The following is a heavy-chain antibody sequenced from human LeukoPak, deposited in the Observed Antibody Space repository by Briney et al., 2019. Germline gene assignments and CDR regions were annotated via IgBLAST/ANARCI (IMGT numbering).Heavy chain of an antibody. Sequence: GGSLRLSCAASGFTFSSYAMHWVRQAPGKGLDWAAVISSDGNTQYYADSVKGRFTISRDNAKNSLHLQMDNLRAEDTAVYYCARPKNRENYWRAFDIWGQGTMVTVSS. J-gene: IGHJ3*02. CDR3: ARPKNRENYWRAFDI. CDR2: ISSDGNTQ. V-gene: IGHV3-30-3*01. CDR1: GFTFSSYA. D-gene: IGHD1-7*01.